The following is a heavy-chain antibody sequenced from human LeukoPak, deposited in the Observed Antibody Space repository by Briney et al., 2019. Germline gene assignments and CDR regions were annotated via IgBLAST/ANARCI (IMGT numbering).Heavy chain of an antibody. J-gene: IGHJ4*02. CDR1: GYTFTSYG. Sequence: GASVKVSCKASGYTFTSYGISWVRQAPGQGLEWMGWISAYNGNTNYAQKLQGRVTMTTETSTSTAYMELRSLRSDDTAVYYCARVRHGAGSGSYSIGYWGQGTLVTVSS. V-gene: IGHV1-18*01. D-gene: IGHD3-10*01. CDR2: ISAYNGNT. CDR3: ARVRHGAGSGSYSIGY.